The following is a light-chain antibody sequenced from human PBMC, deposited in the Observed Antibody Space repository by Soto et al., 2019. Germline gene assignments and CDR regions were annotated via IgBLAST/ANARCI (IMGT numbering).Light chain of an antibody. CDR1: QSVSSSY. CDR3: QQHNYWPPFT. CDR2: GAS. Sequence: EIVLTQSPGTLSLSPGERATLSCRASQSVSSSYLAWDQQKPGQAPRLLIYGASTRATGIPARFSGSGSGKEFTPTLSRPEFENFAVYYCQQHNYWPPFTFGPGTTVDIK. J-gene: IGKJ3*01. V-gene: IGKV3-15*01.